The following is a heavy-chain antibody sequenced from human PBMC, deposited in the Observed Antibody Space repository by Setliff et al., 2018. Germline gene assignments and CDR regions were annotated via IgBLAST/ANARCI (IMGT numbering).Heavy chain of an antibody. CDR3: SRLVRYCTTTSCLRLSGGEY. D-gene: IGHD2-2*01. CDR2: ISIYTGNA. V-gene: IGHV1-18*01. Sequence: ASVKVSCKASGYTFSDYGITWVRQAPGQGLEWMGWISIYTGNAYYAHKLQGRVTMTTDTSTDTAYLELRSLRSDDTAVYYCSRLVRYCTTTSCLRLSGGEYWGQGTLVTVSS. CDR1: GYTFSDYG. J-gene: IGHJ4*02.